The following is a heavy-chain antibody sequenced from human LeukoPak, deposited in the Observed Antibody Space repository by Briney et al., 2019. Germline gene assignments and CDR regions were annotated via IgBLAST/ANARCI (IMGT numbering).Heavy chain of an antibody. CDR1: GFTFSNYA. J-gene: IGHJ3*02. CDR2: ISGTVSST. CDR3: ARKGDGYCSSTSCVDAFDI. D-gene: IGHD2-2*01. Sequence: GGSLRLSCAASGFTFSNYAMIWVRQAPGKGLEWVSSISGTVSSTYYTDSVKGRFTISRDNAKNSLYLQMNSLRAEDTAVYYCARKGDGYCSSTSCVDAFDIWGQGTMVTVSS. V-gene: IGHV3-23*01.